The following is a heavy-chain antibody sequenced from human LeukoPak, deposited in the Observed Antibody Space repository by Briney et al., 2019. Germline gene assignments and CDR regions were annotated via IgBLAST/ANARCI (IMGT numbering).Heavy chain of an antibody. D-gene: IGHD2-21*02. CDR3: ARGIATAGAPFDY. CDR1: GYTFTSYY. Sequence: ASVKGSCKASGYTFTSYYMHWVRQAPGQGLECMGIINPSGGSTSYAQKFQGRVTMTRDTSTSTVYIELSSLRSEATALYYCARGIATAGAPFDYWGQGTLVTVSS. J-gene: IGHJ4*02. V-gene: IGHV1-46*01. CDR2: INPSGGST.